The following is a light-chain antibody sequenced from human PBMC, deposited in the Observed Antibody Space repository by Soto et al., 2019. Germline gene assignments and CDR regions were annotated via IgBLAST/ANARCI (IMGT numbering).Light chain of an antibody. Sequence: QSVLTQPPSVSGAPGQRVTISCTGSSSNIGAGYDVHWYQQLPGTAPKLLISGNSNRPSVVPDRFSGSKSGTSASLAITGLQAEYEADYYCQSYDSSLSGYVFGTGTKLTVL. CDR1: SSNIGAGYD. CDR3: QSYDSSLSGYV. CDR2: GNS. J-gene: IGLJ1*01. V-gene: IGLV1-40*01.